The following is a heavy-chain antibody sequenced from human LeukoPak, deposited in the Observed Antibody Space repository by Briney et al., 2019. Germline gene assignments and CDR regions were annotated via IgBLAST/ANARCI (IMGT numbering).Heavy chain of an antibody. J-gene: IGHJ6*02. V-gene: IGHV3-23*01. D-gene: IGHD6-13*01. CDR1: GFTFSSYA. CDR3: AKDQAACTGYYYYGMDV. Sequence: PGGSLRLSCAASGFTFSSYAMSWVRQAPGKGLEWVSAISGSGGSTYYADSVKGRFTISRDNSKNTLYLQMNSLRAEDTAVYYCAKDQAACTGYYYYGMDVWGQGTTVTVSS. CDR2: ISGSGGST.